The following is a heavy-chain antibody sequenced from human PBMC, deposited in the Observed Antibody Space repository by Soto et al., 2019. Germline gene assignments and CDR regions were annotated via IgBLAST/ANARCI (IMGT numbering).Heavy chain of an antibody. Sequence: GESLKIYCKGSGYSFNSYWIGWVRQMPGKGLEWMGIIYPGDSDTRYRPSFQGQVTISADKSISTAYLQWSILKASDTAMYYCARPGSGSYLDPFDYWGQGTLVTVSS. V-gene: IGHV5-51*01. CDR2: IYPGDSDT. J-gene: IGHJ4*02. CDR1: GYSFNSYW. D-gene: IGHD1-26*01. CDR3: ARPGSGSYLDPFDY.